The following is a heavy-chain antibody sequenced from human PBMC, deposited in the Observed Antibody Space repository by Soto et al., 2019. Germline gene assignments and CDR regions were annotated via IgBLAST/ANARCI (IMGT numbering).Heavy chain of an antibody. Sequence: QVQLVQSGAEVKKPGASVKVSCKASGYTFTGYYMHWVRQAPGQGLEWMGWINPNSGGTNYAQKFQGRVTMTRDTSISTAYMELSRLRSDDTAVYYCARDAWGRGSTSYAFDIWGQGTMVTVSS. J-gene: IGHJ3*02. CDR2: INPNSGGT. V-gene: IGHV1-2*02. D-gene: IGHD3-16*01. CDR1: GYTFTGYY. CDR3: ARDAWGRGSTSYAFDI.